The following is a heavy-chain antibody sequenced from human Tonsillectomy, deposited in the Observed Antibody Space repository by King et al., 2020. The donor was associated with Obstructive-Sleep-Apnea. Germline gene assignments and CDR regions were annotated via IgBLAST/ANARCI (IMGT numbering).Heavy chain of an antibody. Sequence: QLQESGPGLVKPSETLSLTCTVSGGSISRYYWSWLRQPPGKGLEWIGYIFYSGSTNYNPSLKSRVSISVDTSNKQISLKLSSVTAADTAVYYCATWFGSGSRGDYWGQGTLVTVSS. CDR3: ATWFGSGSRGDY. CDR2: IFYSGST. CDR1: GGSISRYY. V-gene: IGHV4-59*01. J-gene: IGHJ4*02. D-gene: IGHD3-10*01.